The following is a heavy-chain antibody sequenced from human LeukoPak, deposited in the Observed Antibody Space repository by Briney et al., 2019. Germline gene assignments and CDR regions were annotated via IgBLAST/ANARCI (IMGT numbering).Heavy chain of an antibody. D-gene: IGHD2-15*01. CDR2: INHSGST. CDR1: GGSFSGYY. CDR3: ARGPGPYCSGGSCYFMRWFDP. V-gene: IGHV4-34*01. Sequence: SETLSLTCAVYGGSFSGYYWSWIRQPPGKGLEWIGEINHSGSTNYNPSLKSRVTISVDTSKNQFSLKLSSVTAADTAVYYCARGPGPYCSGGSCYFMRWFDPWGQGTLVIVSS. J-gene: IGHJ5*02.